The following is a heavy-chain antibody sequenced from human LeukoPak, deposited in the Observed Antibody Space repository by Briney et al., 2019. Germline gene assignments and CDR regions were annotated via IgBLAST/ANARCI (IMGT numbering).Heavy chain of an antibody. Sequence: GESLKISCKGSGYSFTSYWIGWVRQMPGKGLEWMGIIYPGDSNTKYSPSFQGQVTISADKSINTAYLQWSSLKASDTAMYYCARQGSSSSLWFDPWGQGTLVTVSS. D-gene: IGHD2-2*01. J-gene: IGHJ5*02. CDR2: IYPGDSNT. V-gene: IGHV5-51*01. CDR3: ARQGSSSSLWFDP. CDR1: GYSFTSYW.